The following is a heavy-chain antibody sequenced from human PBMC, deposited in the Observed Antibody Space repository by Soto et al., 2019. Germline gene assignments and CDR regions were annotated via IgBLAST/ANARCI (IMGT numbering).Heavy chain of an antibody. J-gene: IGHJ4*02. CDR3: ATDYHRSSWYGTDY. Sequence: EVQLVESGGGLVQPGGSLRLSCAASGFTFSTYSMNWVRQAPGKGLEWVSYISSSSSSISYADSVKGRFTISRDNAKNSMYLQMTSLRVEDTAVYYCATDYHRSSWYGTDYWGPGTLVTVSS. CDR2: ISSSSSSI. D-gene: IGHD6-13*01. CDR1: GFTFSTYS. V-gene: IGHV3-48*01.